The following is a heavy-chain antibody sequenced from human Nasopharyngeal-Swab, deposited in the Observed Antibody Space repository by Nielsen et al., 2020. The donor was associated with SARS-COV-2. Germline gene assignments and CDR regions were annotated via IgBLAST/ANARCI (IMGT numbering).Heavy chain of an antibody. CDR2: IYYSGST. Sequence: SETLSLTCTVSGGSIAGSTYYWGWVRQFPGKGLEWIGSIYYSGSTYYNPSLTSRVTISVDTSKNQFSLKLSSVTAPDTAVYYCATTAGYWGQGTLVTVSS. CDR1: GGSIAGSTYY. V-gene: IGHV4-39*01. J-gene: IGHJ4*02. CDR3: ATTAGY.